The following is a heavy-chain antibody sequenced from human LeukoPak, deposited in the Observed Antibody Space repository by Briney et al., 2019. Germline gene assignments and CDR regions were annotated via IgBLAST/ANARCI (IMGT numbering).Heavy chain of an antibody. CDR1: GGTFSSYA. CDR2: IIPIFGTA. CDR3: ARVRQLVGWFDP. J-gene: IGHJ5*02. V-gene: IGHV1-69*05. Sequence: ASVKVSCKASGGTFSSYAISWVRQAPGQGLEWMGRIIPIFGTANYAQKFQGGVTITTDESTSTAYMELRSLRSEDTAVYYCARVRQLVGWFDPWGQGTLVTVSS. D-gene: IGHD6-6*01.